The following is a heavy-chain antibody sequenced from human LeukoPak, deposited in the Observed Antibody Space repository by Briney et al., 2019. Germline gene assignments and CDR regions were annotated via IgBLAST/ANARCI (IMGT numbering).Heavy chain of an antibody. CDR1: GGSISSSSYY. Sequence: SETLSLTCTVSGGSISSSSYYWGWIRQPPGKGLEWIGSIFYSGSTYYNPSLKSRVTISVDTSKNQFSLKLSSVTAADTAVYYCARGSPWLSSAFDIWGQGTMVTVSS. CDR3: ARGSPWLSSAFDI. CDR2: IFYSGST. D-gene: IGHD3-22*01. V-gene: IGHV4-39*07. J-gene: IGHJ3*02.